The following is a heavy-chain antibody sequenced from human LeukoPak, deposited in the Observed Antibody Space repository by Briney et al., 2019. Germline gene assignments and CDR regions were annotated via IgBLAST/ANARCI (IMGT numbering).Heavy chain of an antibody. J-gene: IGHJ6*03. CDR3: ARDRGFCSGTSCAYIYYYMDV. D-gene: IGHD2-2*01. Sequence: GRSLRLSCAASGFTFSSHAIHWVRQAPGKGLEWVAAISYDGIDKLYAASVKGRFTISRDNVRNTLYLQMDSLRAEDTAVYFCARDRGFCSGTSCAYIYYYMDVWGNGTTASV. CDR1: GFTFSSHA. V-gene: IGHV3-30*01. CDR2: ISYDGIDK.